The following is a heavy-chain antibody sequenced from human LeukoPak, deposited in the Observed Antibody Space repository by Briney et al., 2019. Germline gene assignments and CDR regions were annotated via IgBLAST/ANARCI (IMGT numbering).Heavy chain of an antibody. CDR3: ARLRDYGSGTYYNDY. Sequence: SETLSLTCTVSGGSISSYYWSWIRQPPGKGLEWIGYIYYSGSTNYNPSLKSRVTISVDTSKSQFSLKLSSVTAADTAVYYCARLRDYGSGTYYNDYWGQGTLVTVSS. CDR2: IYYSGST. J-gene: IGHJ4*02. CDR1: GGSISSYY. D-gene: IGHD3-10*01. V-gene: IGHV4-59*08.